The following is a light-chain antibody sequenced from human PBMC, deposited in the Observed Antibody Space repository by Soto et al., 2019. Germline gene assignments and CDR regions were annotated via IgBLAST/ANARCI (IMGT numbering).Light chain of an antibody. CDR2: EVS. CDR1: SSDVGSYNR. CDR3: GSWDSSLSAYV. Sequence: QSALTQPPSVSGSPGQSVTISCTGTSSDVGSYNRVSWYQQPPGTAPKLMIYEVSNRPSGVPDRFSGSKSGNTASLTISGLQAEDEADYYCGSWDSSLSAYVFGTGTQLTVL. V-gene: IGLV2-18*02. J-gene: IGLJ1*01.